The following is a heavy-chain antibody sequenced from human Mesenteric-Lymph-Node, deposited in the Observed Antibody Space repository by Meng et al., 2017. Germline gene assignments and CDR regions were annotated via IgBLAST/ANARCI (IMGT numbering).Heavy chain of an antibody. CDR3: ARGRGYSYGYRY. Sequence: GESLKISCAASGFTFSSSAMSWVRQAPGKGLEWVSIISTSGGTTHYADSVKGRFTISRDNSKNTLYLQMNSLRAEDTAVYYCARGRGYSYGYRYWGQGTLVTVSS. CDR2: ISTSGGTT. D-gene: IGHD5-18*01. J-gene: IGHJ4*02. CDR1: GFTFSSSA. V-gene: IGHV3-23*01.